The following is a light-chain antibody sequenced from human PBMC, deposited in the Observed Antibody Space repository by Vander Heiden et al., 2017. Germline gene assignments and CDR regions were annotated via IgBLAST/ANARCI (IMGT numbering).Light chain of an antibody. J-gene: IGLJ2*01. CDR1: RSNIGGNF. CDR3: ATWDESLSAVV. Sequence: QSVLTQPPPASGTPGQRVTISCSGTRSNIGGNFVYWYQQLPETAPKVLSFKNNQRPSGVPDRFSGSKSGTSASLAISGLRSEDEADYYCATWDESLSAVVFGGGTKLTVL. V-gene: IGLV1-47*01. CDR2: KNN.